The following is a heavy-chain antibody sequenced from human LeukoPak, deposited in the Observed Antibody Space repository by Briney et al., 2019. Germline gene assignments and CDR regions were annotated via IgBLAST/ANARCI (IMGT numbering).Heavy chain of an antibody. CDR2: ISSSGSTI. CDR3: AREYQGPEGY. CDR1: GFTFSSYE. Sequence: GRSLRLSCAASGFTFSSYEMNWVRQAPGKGLEWVSYISSSGSTIYYADSVKGRFTISRDNAKNSLYLQMNSLRAEDTAVYYCAREYQGPEGYWGQGTLVTVSS. V-gene: IGHV3-48*03. J-gene: IGHJ4*02.